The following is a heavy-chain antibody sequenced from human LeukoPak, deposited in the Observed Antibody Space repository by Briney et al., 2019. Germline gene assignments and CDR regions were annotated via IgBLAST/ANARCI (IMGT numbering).Heavy chain of an antibody. J-gene: IGHJ6*02. CDR1: GVTGRSYS. D-gene: IGHD5/OR15-5a*01. Sequence: VGFLRGSWSECGVTGRSYSMNGGRKAKGKRLEWVSSISSSSSYIYYADSVKGRFTISRDNAKNSLYLQMNSLRAEDTAVYYCARSWLVYYWYYGMDVWGQGTTATVSS. CDR3: ARSWLVYYWYYGMDV. CDR2: ISSSSSYI. V-gene: IGHV3-21*01.